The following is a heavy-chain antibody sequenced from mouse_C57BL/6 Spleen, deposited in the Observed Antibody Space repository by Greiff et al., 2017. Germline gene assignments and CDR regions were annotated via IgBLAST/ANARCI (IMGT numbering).Heavy chain of an antibody. V-gene: IGHV7-3*01. J-gene: IGHJ1*03. CDR3: ARYYYGSSFDV. D-gene: IGHD1-1*01. CDR2: IRNKANGYTT. CDR1: GFTFTDYY. Sequence: EVQGVESGGGLVQPGGSLSLSCAASGFTFTDYYMSWVRQPPGKALEWLGFIRNKANGYTTEYSASVKGRFTISRDNSQSILYLQMNALRAEDSATYYCARYYYGSSFDVWGTGTTVTVSS.